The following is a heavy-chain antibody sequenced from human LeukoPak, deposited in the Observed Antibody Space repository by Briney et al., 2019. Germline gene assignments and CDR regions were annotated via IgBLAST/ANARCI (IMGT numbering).Heavy chain of an antibody. CDR2: IWYDGSNK. V-gene: IGHV3-33*08. D-gene: IGHD6-13*01. J-gene: IGHJ4*02. Sequence: GGSLRLSCAASGFTFSSYAMHWVRQAPGKGLEWVAVIWYDGSNKYYADSVKGRFTISRDNSKNTLYLQMNSLRAEDTAVYYCAREGAAAGTCDYWGQGTLVTVSS. CDR3: AREGAAAGTCDY. CDR1: GFTFSSYA.